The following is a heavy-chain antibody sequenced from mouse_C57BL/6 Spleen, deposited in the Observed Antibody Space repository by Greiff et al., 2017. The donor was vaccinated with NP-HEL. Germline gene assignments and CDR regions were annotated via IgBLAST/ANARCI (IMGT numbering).Heavy chain of an antibody. Sequence: EVKVVESGGGLVKPGGSLKLSCAASGFTFSSYAMSWVRQTPEKRLEWVATISDGGSYTYYPDNVKGRFTISRDNAKNNLYLQMSHLKSEDAAMYYCANFDGYYRYFDVWGTGTTVTVSS. D-gene: IGHD2-3*01. V-gene: IGHV5-4*03. CDR2: ISDGGSYT. CDR3: ANFDGYYRYFDV. J-gene: IGHJ1*03. CDR1: GFTFSSYA.